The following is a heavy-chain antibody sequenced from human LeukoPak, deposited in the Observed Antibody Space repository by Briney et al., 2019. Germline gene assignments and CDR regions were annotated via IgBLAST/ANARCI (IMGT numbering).Heavy chain of an antibody. D-gene: IGHD6-6*01. V-gene: IGHV1-2*06. CDR3: ARVVAARNWYFDI. CDR1: GYTFTGYY. J-gene: IGHJ2*01. CDR2: INPNSGDT. Sequence: ASVKVSCKASGYTFTGYYMHWVRQAPGQGLEWMGRINPNSGDTNYAQKFQGRVTMTRDTSISTAYMELSRLRSDDTAVYYCARVVAARNWYFDIWGRGTLVTVSS.